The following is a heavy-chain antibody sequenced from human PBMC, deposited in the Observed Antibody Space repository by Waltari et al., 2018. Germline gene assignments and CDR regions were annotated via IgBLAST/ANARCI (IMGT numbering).Heavy chain of an antibody. CDR2: SSHSGVT. Sequence: QVQLHQGGAGLLQPSETLSLTCAVAGGPFTDYSWSWIRQPPGRGLEWIGESSHSGVTHYNPSLRSRVTMSVDTIKKHFSLKLTSLTAADTAVYFCARTWGYSPPLGWFDPWGQGTRVTISS. D-gene: IGHD2-2*02. CDR3: ARTWGYSPPLGWFDP. V-gene: IGHV4-34*01. CDR1: GGPFTDYS. J-gene: IGHJ5*02.